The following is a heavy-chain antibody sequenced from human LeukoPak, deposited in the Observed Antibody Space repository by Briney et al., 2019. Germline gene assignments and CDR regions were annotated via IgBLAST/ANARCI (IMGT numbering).Heavy chain of an antibody. CDR2: MNPNSGNT. J-gene: IGHJ4*02. CDR3: ARVPHSYYYDSSGYSFDY. D-gene: IGHD3-22*01. V-gene: IGHV1-8*01. Sequence: GASVKVSCKASGYTFTSYDINWVRQATGQGLEWMGWMNPNSGNTGYAQKFQGRVTMTRNTSISTAYMELSSLRSEDTAVYYCARVPHSYYYDSSGYSFDYWGQGTLVTVSS. CDR1: GYTFTSYD.